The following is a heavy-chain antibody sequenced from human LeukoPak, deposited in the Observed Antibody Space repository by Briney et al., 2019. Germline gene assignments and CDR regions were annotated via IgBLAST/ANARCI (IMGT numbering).Heavy chain of an antibody. CDR1: GFTFNIYS. J-gene: IGHJ4*02. D-gene: IGHD3-22*01. CDR3: AEDRPNYHESNGHYYRPNGDY. CDR2: IASSGDAT. V-gene: IGHV3-23*01. Sequence: GGSLRVSCAASGFTFNIYSMSWVRQAPGKGLEWVSSIASSGDATLYADSVKDRFTISRDNSKNMLYLQMSRPRAEDTAVYYCAEDRPNYHESNGHYYRPNGDYWGQGTLVTVSS.